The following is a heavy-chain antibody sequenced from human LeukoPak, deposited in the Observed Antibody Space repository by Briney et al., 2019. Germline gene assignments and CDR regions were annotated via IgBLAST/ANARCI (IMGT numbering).Heavy chain of an antibody. D-gene: IGHD3-22*01. V-gene: IGHV3-66*01. CDR2: IYSGGST. J-gene: IGHJ5*02. Sequence: GGSLRLSCAGSGFTFSNYAMYWVRQAPGKGLEWVSVIYSGGSTYYADSVKGRFTISRDNSKNTLYLQMNSLRAEDTAVYYCARDMSSYYGRSGYSRWFDPWGQGTLVTVSS. CDR3: ARDMSSYYGRSGYSRWFDP. CDR1: GFTFSNYA.